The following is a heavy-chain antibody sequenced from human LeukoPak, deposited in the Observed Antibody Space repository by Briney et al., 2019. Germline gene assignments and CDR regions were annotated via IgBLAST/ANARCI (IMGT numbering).Heavy chain of an antibody. J-gene: IGHJ3*02. CDR2: IYYSGST. CDR3: ARLLSYYGSSGYETDAFDI. Sequence: SETLSLTCTVSGGSISSYYWSWIRQPPGKGLEWIGYIYYSGSTNYNPSLKSRVTISVDTSKNQFSLKLSSVTAADTAVYYCARLLSYYGSSGYETDAFDIWGQGTMVTVSP. CDR1: GGSISSYY. V-gene: IGHV4-59*08. D-gene: IGHD3-22*01.